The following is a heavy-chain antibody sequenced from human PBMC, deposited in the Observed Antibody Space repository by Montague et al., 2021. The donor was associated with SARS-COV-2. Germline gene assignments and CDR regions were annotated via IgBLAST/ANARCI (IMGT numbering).Heavy chain of an antibody. CDR3: ARDSQRSHFDY. D-gene: IGHD6-25*01. CDR1: GGSISTDNW. Sequence: SETLSLTCAVSGGSISTDNWWSWVRRPPGKGLEWIGEILHSGRTNYNPSLKSRVTISVDRSNNQFSLELSSVTAADTAIYYCARDSQRSHFDYWGQGILVTVSS. CDR2: ILHSGRT. J-gene: IGHJ4*02. V-gene: IGHV4-4*02.